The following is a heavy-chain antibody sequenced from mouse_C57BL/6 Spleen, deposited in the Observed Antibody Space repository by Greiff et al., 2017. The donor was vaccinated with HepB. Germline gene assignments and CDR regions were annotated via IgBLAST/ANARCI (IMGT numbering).Heavy chain of an antibody. Sequence: EVKLVESGGGLVQPGGSMKLSCVASGFTFSNYWMNWVRQSPEKGLEWVAQIRLKSDNYATHYAESVKGRFTISRDDSKSSVYLQMNNLRAEDTGIYYCTVYYSNYFDYWGQGTTLTVSS. CDR2: IRLKSDNYAT. V-gene: IGHV6-3*01. CDR3: TVYYSNYFDY. D-gene: IGHD2-5*01. CDR1: GFTFSNYW. J-gene: IGHJ2*01.